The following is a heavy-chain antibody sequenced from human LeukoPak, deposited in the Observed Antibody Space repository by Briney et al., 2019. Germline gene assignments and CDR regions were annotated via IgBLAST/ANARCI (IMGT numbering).Heavy chain of an antibody. D-gene: IGHD6-13*01. CDR3: ARRQGRIAAAGTHFDY. CDR1: GGSISSGDYY. J-gene: IGHJ4*02. CDR2: IYYSGST. V-gene: IGHV4-30-4*02. Sequence: MPSETLSLTCTVSGGSISSGDYYWSWIRQPPGKGLEWIGYIYYSGSTYYNPSLKSRVTISVDTFKNQFSLKLSPVTAADTAVYYCARRQGRIAAAGTHFDYWGQGTLVTVSS.